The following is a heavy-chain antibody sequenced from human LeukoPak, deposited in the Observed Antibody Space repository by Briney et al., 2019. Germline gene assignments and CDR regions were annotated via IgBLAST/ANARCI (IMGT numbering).Heavy chain of an antibody. CDR3: ARDGDYGDYYYMDV. D-gene: IGHD4-17*01. CDR1: GGSISSSNW. CDR2: IYHSGST. Sequence: SGTLSLTCAVSGGSISSSNWWSWVRQPPGKGLEWIGSIYHSGSTYYNPSLKSRVTISVDTSKNQFSLKLSSVTAADTAVYYCARDGDYGDYYYMDVWGKGTTVTVSS. J-gene: IGHJ6*03. V-gene: IGHV4-4*02.